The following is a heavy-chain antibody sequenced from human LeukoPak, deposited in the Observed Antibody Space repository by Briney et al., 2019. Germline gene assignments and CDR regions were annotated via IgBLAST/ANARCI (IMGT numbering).Heavy chain of an antibody. J-gene: IGHJ1*01. CDR1: GGTFSSYA. CDR2: IIPIFGTA. D-gene: IGHD3-22*01. CDR3: ARAYYYDSSGYAFDI. V-gene: IGHV1-69*05. Sequence: RASVKVSCKASGGTFSSYAISWVRQAPGQGLEWMGGIIPIFGTANYAQKFQGRVTITTDESTSTAYMELSSLRSEDTAVYYCARAYYYDSSGYAFDIWGQGTLVTVSS.